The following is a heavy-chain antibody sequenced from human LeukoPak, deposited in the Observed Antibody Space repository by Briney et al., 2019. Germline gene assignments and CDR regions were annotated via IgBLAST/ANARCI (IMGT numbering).Heavy chain of an antibody. CDR3: ASHGWNDWVLGAFDI. D-gene: IGHD1-1*01. Sequence: GGSLRLSCAASGFTFSSYWMSWVRQAPGKGLEWVANIKQDGSEKYYVDSVKGRFTISRDNAKNSLYLQMNSLRAEDTAVYYCASHGWNDWVLGAFDIWGQGTMVTVSS. CDR2: IKQDGSEK. CDR1: GFTFSSYW. J-gene: IGHJ3*02. V-gene: IGHV3-7*01.